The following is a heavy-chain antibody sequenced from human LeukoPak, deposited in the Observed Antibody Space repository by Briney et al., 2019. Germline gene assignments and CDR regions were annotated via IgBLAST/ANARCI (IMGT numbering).Heavy chain of an antibody. CDR3: ASGPEETPMMTANINFAY. J-gene: IGHJ4*02. V-gene: IGHV4-34*01. CDR2: INQSGRT. Sequence: SETLSLTCGLWGGSLRGLYWTWLRQPPGKGLEWIGEINQSGRTNYSPSLKSRVTISADTSKSQFSLRVTSVTAADTAVYYCASGPEETPMMTANINFAYWGQGTLVTVSS. CDR1: GGSLRGLY. D-gene: IGHD5-18*01.